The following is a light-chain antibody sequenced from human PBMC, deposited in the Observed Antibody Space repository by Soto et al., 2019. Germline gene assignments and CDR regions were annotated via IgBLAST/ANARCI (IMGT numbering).Light chain of an antibody. J-gene: IGKJ1*01. CDR2: GAS. Sequence: EAVLSQTPGTLSLSAGESSSLWCIASQSVNSNYLAWYQQKPGQAPRLLIYGASSRATGIPDRFSGSGSGTDFILTISRLEPDDFAVYYCQQYGRSPRTFGQGTKV. CDR1: QSVNSNY. V-gene: IGKV3-20*01. CDR3: QQYGRSPRT.